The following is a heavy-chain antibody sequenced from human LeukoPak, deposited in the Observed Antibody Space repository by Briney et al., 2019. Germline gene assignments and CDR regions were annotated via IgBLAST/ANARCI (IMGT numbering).Heavy chain of an antibody. V-gene: IGHV3-21*01. CDR3: ARDRYCSGGSCYIWFDP. Sequence: PGGSLRLSCAASGFTFSSYSMNWVRQAPGKGLERVSSISSSSSYIYYADSVKGRFTISRDNAKNSLYLQMNSLRAEDTAVYYCARDRYCSGGSCYIWFDPWGQGTLVTVSS. CDR1: GFTFSSYS. J-gene: IGHJ5*02. D-gene: IGHD2-15*01. CDR2: ISSSSSYI.